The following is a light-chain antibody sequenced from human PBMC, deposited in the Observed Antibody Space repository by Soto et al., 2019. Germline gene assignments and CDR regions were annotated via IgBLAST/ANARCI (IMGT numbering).Light chain of an antibody. V-gene: IGLV1-47*01. CDR3: SAWDDSLSVYV. Sequence: QSVLTQPPSASGTPGQRVTISCSGSSSNIGSDFVYWYQQLPGTAPKLLIYHNYQRPSGVPDRFSGSKSGTSGSLAISDLRFEDEADYYCSAWDDSLSVYVFGAGIKLTVL. CDR2: HNY. J-gene: IGLJ1*01. CDR1: SSNIGSDF.